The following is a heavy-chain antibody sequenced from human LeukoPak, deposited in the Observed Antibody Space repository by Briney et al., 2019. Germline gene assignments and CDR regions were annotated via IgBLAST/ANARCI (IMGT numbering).Heavy chain of an antibody. J-gene: IGHJ4*02. D-gene: IGHD5-18*01. CDR2: IWYDGSNK. CDR1: GFTFSSYG. V-gene: IGHV3-33*01. Sequence: RGSLRLSCAASGFTFSSYGMHWVRQAPGKGLEWVAVIWYDGSNKYYADSVKGRFTISRDNSKNTLYLQMNSLRAEDTAVYYCARDNWAMAGFDYWGQGTLVTVSS. CDR3: ARDNWAMAGFDY.